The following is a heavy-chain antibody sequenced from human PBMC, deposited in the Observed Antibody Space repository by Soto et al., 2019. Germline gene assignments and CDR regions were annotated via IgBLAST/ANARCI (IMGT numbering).Heavy chain of an antibody. J-gene: IGHJ6*03. CDR3: AGTTSLQRYYMDV. Sequence: HPLTCAICGGSESSYRAAWNRNKRSPSGGLEWLGRTYYRSRWYNDYAVSVRSRITINPDTSKNQFSLHLNSVTPEDTAVYYCAGTTSLQRYYMDVLGKGTTVTVS. V-gene: IGHV6-1*01. D-gene: IGHD1-7*01. CDR2: TYYRSRWYN. CDR1: GGSESSYRAA.